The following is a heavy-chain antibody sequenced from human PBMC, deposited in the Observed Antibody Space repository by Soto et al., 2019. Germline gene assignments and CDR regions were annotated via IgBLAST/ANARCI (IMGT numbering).Heavy chain of an antibody. J-gene: IGHJ4*02. CDR3: ARETGAYYDSSGYRAPDY. CDR1: GFTFSSYG. CDR2: IWYDGSNK. D-gene: IGHD3-22*01. V-gene: IGHV3-33*01. Sequence: GGSLRLSCAASGFTFSSYGMHWVRQAPGKGLEWVAVIWYDGSNKYYADSVKGRFTISRDNSKNTLYLQMNSLRAEDTAVYYCARETGAYYDSSGYRAPDYWGQGTLVTVSS.